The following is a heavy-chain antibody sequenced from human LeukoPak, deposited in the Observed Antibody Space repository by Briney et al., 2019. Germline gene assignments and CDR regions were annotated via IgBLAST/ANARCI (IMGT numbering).Heavy chain of an antibody. D-gene: IGHD6-13*01. Sequence: GGSLRLSCAASGFTLNSSGMHWVRQAPAKGLEWVAFIRFDGYYEYYADSVKGRFTISRDNSKNTVYLHVSSLRAEDTAVYYCARLSIAAAGSDYWGQGTLVTVSS. CDR2: IRFDGYYE. CDR1: GFTLNSSG. J-gene: IGHJ4*02. CDR3: ARLSIAAAGSDY. V-gene: IGHV3-30*02.